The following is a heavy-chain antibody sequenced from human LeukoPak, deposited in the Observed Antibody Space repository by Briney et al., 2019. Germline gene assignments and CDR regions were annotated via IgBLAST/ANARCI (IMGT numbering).Heavy chain of an antibody. J-gene: IGHJ6*03. D-gene: IGHD6-13*01. V-gene: IGHV1-18*01. CDR2: ISAYNGNT. CDR3: ARVGPLSIAAKDMDV. CDR1: GYTFTSYG. Sequence: ASVTVSCKASGYTFTSYGISWVRQAPGQGLEWMGWISAYNGNTNYAQKLQGRVTMTTDTSTSTAYMELRSLRSDDTAVYYCARVGPLSIAAKDMDVWGKGTTVTVSS.